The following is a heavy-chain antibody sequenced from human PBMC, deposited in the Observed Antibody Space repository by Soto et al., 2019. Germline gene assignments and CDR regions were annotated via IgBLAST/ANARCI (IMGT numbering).Heavy chain of an antibody. D-gene: IGHD3-16*02. CDR1: GFTFSSHW. J-gene: IGHJ5*02. Sequence: GCSLRVSCAASGFTFSSHWMHWVRQPPGKGLVWVSRISSDASTTTYADSVKGRFTISRDNAKNTLFLQMDSLTAEDTAVYYCARRVNSAPNWFDPWGQGTLVTVSS. V-gene: IGHV3-74*01. CDR2: ISSDASTT. CDR3: ARRVNSAPNWFDP.